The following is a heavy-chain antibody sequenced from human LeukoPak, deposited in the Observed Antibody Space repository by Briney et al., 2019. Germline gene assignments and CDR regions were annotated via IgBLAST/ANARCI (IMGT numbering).Heavy chain of an antibody. D-gene: IGHD2-15*01. V-gene: IGHV3-7*01. CDR2: IKEDGSEK. CDR1: GFTFSSYW. J-gene: IGHJ4*02. CDR3: ARACSGGSCFDY. Sequence: GGSLRLSCAASGFTFSSYWMGWVRQASGKGLEWVANIKEDGSEKYYVDSVKGRFTISRDNAKNSLYLQMNSLRVEDTAVYYCARACSGGSCFDYWGQGTLVTVSS.